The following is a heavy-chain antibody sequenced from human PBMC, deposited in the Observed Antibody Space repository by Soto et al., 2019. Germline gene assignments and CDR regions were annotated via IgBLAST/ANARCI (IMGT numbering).Heavy chain of an antibody. CDR2: ISSSSSYI. Sequence: EVQLVESGGGLVKPGGSLRLSCAASGFTFSSYSMNWVRQAPGMGLEWVSSISSSSSYIYYADSVKGGFTSFRDNANYSLYLQMNSLRAEDTAVYYSARGGMCTMIEVVKGYYGMDVWGQGPTVTVSS. D-gene: IGHD3-22*01. CDR3: ARGGMCTMIEVVKGYYGMDV. CDR1: GFTFSSYS. J-gene: IGHJ6*02. V-gene: IGHV3-21*01.